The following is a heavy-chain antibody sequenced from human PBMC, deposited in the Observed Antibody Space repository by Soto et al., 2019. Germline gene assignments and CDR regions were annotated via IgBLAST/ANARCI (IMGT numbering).Heavy chain of an antibody. V-gene: IGHV3-21*01. CDR3: ARYDSSGYYWPYYYYGMDL. Sequence: EVQLVESGGGLVKPGGSLRLSCAASGFTFSTYSMNWVRQAPGKGLEWVSSISSSGSYIYYADSVKGRFTISRDNAKNSLYLKMHRLRAEDTAVYHCARYDSSGYYWPYYYYGMDLWGQGTTVTVSS. J-gene: IGHJ6*02. CDR1: GFTFSTYS. D-gene: IGHD3-22*01. CDR2: ISSSGSYI.